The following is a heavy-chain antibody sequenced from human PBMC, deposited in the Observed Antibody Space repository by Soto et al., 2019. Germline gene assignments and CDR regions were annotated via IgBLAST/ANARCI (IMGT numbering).Heavy chain of an antibody. Sequence: GGSLRLSCAASGFPFSSYWMSWVRQAPGKGLEWVANIKQDGSEKYYVDSVKGRFTISRDNAKNSLYLQMNSLRAEDTAVYYCARLPVAAAAVGVYYYYGMDVWGQGTTVTVSS. D-gene: IGHD6-13*01. J-gene: IGHJ6*02. CDR3: ARLPVAAAAVGVYYYYGMDV. CDR2: IKQDGSEK. V-gene: IGHV3-7*01. CDR1: GFPFSSYW.